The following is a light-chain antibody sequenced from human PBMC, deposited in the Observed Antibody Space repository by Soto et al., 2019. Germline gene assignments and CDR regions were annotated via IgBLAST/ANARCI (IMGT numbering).Light chain of an antibody. Sequence: PGDRGTLSCRASQSVSSSYLAWYQQKPGQAPRLLIYGASSRATGIPDRFSGSGSGTDFTLTISRLEPEDFAVYYCQQYGSSRWTFGQRSKVDI. CDR2: GAS. J-gene: IGKJ1*01. CDR1: QSVSSSY. CDR3: QQYGSSRWT. V-gene: IGKV3-20*01.